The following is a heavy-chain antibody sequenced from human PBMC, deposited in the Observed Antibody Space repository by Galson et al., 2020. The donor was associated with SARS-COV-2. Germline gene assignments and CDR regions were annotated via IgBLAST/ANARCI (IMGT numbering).Heavy chain of an antibody. CDR2: ISSSSSTI. J-gene: IGHJ6*03. V-gene: IGHV3-48*01. CDR1: GFTFSSYS. Sequence: GESLKISCAASGFTFSSYSMNWVRQAPGKGLEWVSYISSSSSTIYYADSVKGRFTISRDNAKNSLYLQMNSLRAEDTAVYYCARAPDYYYCYMDVGGKGTTVTISS. CDR3: ARAPDYYYCYMDV.